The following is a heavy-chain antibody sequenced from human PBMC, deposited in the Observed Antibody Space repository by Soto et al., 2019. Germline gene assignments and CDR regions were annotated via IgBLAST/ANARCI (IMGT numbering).Heavy chain of an antibody. CDR1: SGSIDTTNW. CDR2: IFHSGNT. J-gene: IGHJ6*02. CDR3: ARRTWGMDV. Sequence: QVQLQESGPGLVKPSGTLSLTCAVSSGSIDTTNWWSWVRQPPGKGLEWIGEIFHSGNTYYNPSLASGVSISVNSSKNQFSLNLRSVTAADTAVYYCARRTWGMDVWGQGTTVTVSS. V-gene: IGHV4-4*02. D-gene: IGHD2-8*01.